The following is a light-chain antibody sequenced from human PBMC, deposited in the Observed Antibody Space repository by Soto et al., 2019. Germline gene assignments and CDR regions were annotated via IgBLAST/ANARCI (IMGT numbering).Light chain of an antibody. Sequence: DIQMTQSPSTLPASVGDRVTITCRASETISSWLAWYQQKEGKAPKLLMYDASTLESGVPPRFSGSRSGTEFTLTISSLQPDDCGTYYCQQYNSFLSVTFGQGTRVEIK. CDR2: DAS. CDR1: ETISSW. V-gene: IGKV1-5*01. CDR3: QQYNSFLSVT. J-gene: IGKJ1*01.